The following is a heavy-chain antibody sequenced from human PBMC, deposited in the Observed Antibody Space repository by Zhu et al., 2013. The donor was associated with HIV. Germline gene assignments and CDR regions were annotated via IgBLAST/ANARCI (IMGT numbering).Heavy chain of an antibody. Sequence: QVQLVQSGAEVKKPGSSVKVSCKASGGTFSSYAISWVRQAPGQGLEWMGGIIPIFGTANYAQKFQGRVTITADESTSTAYMELSSLRSEDTAVYYCARANTGFYYYDSSGLYAFDIWGQGTMVTVSS. V-gene: IGHV1-69*01. CDR1: GGTFSSYA. J-gene: IGHJ3*02. CDR3: ARANTGFYYYDSSGLYAFDI. CDR2: IIPIFGTA. D-gene: IGHD3-22*01.